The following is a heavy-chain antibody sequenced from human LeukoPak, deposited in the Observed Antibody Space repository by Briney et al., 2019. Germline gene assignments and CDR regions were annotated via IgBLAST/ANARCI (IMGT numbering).Heavy chain of an antibody. CDR2: ISYDGSNK. CDR3: AKSGANWFDP. V-gene: IGHV3-30*18. Sequence: PGGSLRLSCAASGFTFSSYGMHWVRQAPGKGLEWVAVISYDGSNKYYADSVKGRFTISRDNSKNTLYLEMNSLRAEDTAVYYCAKSGANWFDPWGQGTLVIVSS. J-gene: IGHJ5*02. D-gene: IGHD3-10*01. CDR1: GFTFSSYG.